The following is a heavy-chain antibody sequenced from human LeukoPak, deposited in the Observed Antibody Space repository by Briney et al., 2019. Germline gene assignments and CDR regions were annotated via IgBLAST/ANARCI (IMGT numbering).Heavy chain of an antibody. V-gene: IGHV1-2*04. D-gene: IGHD3-22*01. CDR3: ARGDYYDRPYDY. J-gene: IGHJ4*02. Sequence: ASVKVSCKASGYTFTSYDINWVRQAPGQGLEWMGWINPNSGGTNYAQKFQGWVTMTRDTSISTAYMELSRLRSDDTAVYYCARGDYYDRPYDYWGQGTLVTVSS. CDR2: INPNSGGT. CDR1: GYTFTSYD.